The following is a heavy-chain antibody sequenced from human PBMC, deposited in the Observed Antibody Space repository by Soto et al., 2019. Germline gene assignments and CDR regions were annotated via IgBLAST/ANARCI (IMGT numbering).Heavy chain of an antibody. J-gene: IGHJ6*02. D-gene: IGHD2-15*01. CDR1: GLTFSNSA. CDR2: ISSSGYI. CDR3: ARDCSGGSCYPGMDV. V-gene: IGHV3-21*01. Sequence: GGSLRLSCADSGLTFSNSAMNWVRQAPGKGLEWLSSISSSGYIFSTDSVRGRFTISRDNAKNSVYLQINSLRAEDTAVYFCARDCSGGSCYPGMDVWGQGTTVTVSS.